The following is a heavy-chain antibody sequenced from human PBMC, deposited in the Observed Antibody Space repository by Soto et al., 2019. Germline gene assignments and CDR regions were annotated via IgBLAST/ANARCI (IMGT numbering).Heavy chain of an antibody. D-gene: IGHD3-22*01. CDR1: GGTFSSYA. CDR3: ALRPHRLLPMNYFDY. V-gene: IGHV1-69*06. J-gene: IGHJ4*02. CDR2: IIPIFGTA. Sequence: QVQLVQSGAEVKKPGSSVKVSCKASGGTFSSYAISWVRQAPGQGLEWMGGIIPIFGTANYAQKFQGSVTIHEDKSTSTAYMELRSLRSEDTAVYYCALRPHRLLPMNYFDYWGQGTLVTVSS.